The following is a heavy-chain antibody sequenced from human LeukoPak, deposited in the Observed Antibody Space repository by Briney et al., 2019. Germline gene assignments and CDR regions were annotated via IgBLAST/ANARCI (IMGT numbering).Heavy chain of an antibody. CDR3: ARAANPETYDYVWGSYRPTGPSNFVY. CDR2: IYYSGST. V-gene: IGHV4-59*01. J-gene: IGHJ4*02. Sequence: SETLSLTCTVSGGSISSYYWSWIRQPPGKGLEWIGYIYYSGSTNYNPSLKSRVTISVDTSKNQFSLKLSSVTAADTAVYYCARAANPETYDYVWGSYRPTGPSNFVYWGQGTLVTVSS. D-gene: IGHD3-16*02. CDR1: GGSISSYY.